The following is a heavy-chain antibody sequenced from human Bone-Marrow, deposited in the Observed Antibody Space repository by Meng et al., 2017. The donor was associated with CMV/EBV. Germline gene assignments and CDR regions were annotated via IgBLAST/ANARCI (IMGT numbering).Heavy chain of an antibody. Sequence: SVKVSCKASGFTFTSSAVQWVRQARGQRLEWIGWIVVGSGNTNYAQKFQERVTITRDMSTSTAYMELSSLRSEDTAVYYCASGRSGSSANQGGYYYYGMDVWGQGTTVTVSS. CDR3: ASGRSGSSANQGGYYYYGMDV. J-gene: IGHJ6*02. V-gene: IGHV1-58*01. CDR2: IVVGSGNT. D-gene: IGHD6-6*01. CDR1: GFTFTSSA.